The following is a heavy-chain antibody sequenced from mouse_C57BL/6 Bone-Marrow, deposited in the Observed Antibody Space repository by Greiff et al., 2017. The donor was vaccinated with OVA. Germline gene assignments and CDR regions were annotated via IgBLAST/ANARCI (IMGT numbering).Heavy chain of an antibody. V-gene: IGHV1-64*01. CDR3: ARGPTVFDY. CDR1: GYTFTSYW. CDR2: IHPNSGST. Sequence: QVQLQQPGAELVKPGASVKLSCKASGYTFTSYWMHWVKQRPGQGLEWIGMIHPNSGSTNYNEKFKSQATLTVDKSSSTAYMQLSSLTSEDSAVYYCARGPTVFDYWGQGTTLTVSS. D-gene: IGHD1-1*01. J-gene: IGHJ2*01.